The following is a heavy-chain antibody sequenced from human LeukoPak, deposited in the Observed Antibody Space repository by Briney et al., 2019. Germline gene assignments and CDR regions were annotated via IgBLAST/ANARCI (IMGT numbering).Heavy chain of an antibody. CDR1: GFTFSSYW. CDR3: AKGKDSVAGATNDY. D-gene: IGHD6-19*01. Sequence: GGSLRLSCAASGFTFSSYWMHWVRQAPGKGLVWVSRINSDGSSTSYADSVKGRFTISRDNAKNTLYLQMNSLRAEDTAVYYCAKGKDSVAGATNDYWGQGTLVTVSS. CDR2: INSDGSST. V-gene: IGHV3-74*01. J-gene: IGHJ4*02.